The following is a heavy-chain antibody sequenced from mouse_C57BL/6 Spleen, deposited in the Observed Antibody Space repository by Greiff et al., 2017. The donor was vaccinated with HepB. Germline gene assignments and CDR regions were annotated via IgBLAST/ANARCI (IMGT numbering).Heavy chain of an antibody. Sequence: VQRVESGPGLVAPSQSLSITCTVSGFSLTSYGVDWVRQSPGKGLEWLGVIWGVGSTNYNSALKSRLSISKDNSKSQVFLKMSSLQTDDTAMYYCATHGYDVGTWFAYWGQGTLVTVSA. CDR2: IWGVGST. V-gene: IGHV2-6*01. CDR3: ATHGYDVGTWFAY. J-gene: IGHJ3*01. D-gene: IGHD2-2*01. CDR1: GFSLTSYG.